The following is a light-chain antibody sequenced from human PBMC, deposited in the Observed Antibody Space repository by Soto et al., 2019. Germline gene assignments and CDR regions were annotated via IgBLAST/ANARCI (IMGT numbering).Light chain of an antibody. CDR2: EGT. V-gene: IGLV2-8*01. CDR3: SSYAGSNNLRVV. J-gene: IGLJ2*01. Sequence: QSALTQPPSASGSPGQSVTISCTGTSSDVGGYNFVSWYQQHPGKAPKLMIYEGTKRPPGVPDRFSGSKSGNTASLTVSGLQAEDEADYYCSSYAGSNNLRVVFGGGTKLTVL. CDR1: SSDVGGYNF.